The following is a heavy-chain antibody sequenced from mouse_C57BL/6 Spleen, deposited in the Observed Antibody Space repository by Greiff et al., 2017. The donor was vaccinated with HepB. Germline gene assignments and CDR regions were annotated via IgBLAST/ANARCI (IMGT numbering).Heavy chain of an antibody. CDR2: IYPGDGDT. CDR3: APSYYGSSYGYFDV. J-gene: IGHJ1*03. CDR1: GYAFSSSW. D-gene: IGHD1-1*01. V-gene: IGHV1-82*01. Sequence: QVQLQQSGPELVKPGASVKISCKASGYAFSSSWMNWVKQRPGKGLEWIGRIYPGDGDTNYNGKFKGKATLTADKSSSTAYMQLSSLTSEDSAVYFCAPSYYGSSYGYFDVWGTGTTVTVSS.